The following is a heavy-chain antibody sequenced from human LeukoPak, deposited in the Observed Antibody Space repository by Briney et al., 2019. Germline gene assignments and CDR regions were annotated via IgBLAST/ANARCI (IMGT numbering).Heavy chain of an antibody. CDR2: IYSGGTT. V-gene: IGHV3-66*01. Sequence: PGGSLRLSCVASGLTVSSDYMSWVRQAPGKGLEWVSVIYSGGTTYYADSVKGRFTISRDNAKNSLYLQMNSLRDEDTAVYYCARGAYCGGDCFFFDYWGQGTLVTVSS. CDR1: GLTVSSDY. CDR3: ARGAYCGGDCFFFDY. D-gene: IGHD2-21*02. J-gene: IGHJ4*02.